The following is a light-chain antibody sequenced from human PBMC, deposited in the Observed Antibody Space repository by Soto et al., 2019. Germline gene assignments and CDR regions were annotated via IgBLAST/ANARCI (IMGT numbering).Light chain of an antibody. CDR1: QSVGSTY. CDR3: QQCYSWPLT. J-gene: IGKJ4*01. V-gene: IGKV3D-20*02. Sequence: EIVLTQSPGTLSLSPGERATLSCRASQSVGSTYLAWYQQKPGQAPRLLIYDASNRATGIPARFSGSGSGTEFALTISGLQSEDFAVYYCQQCYSWPLTFGGGTKV. CDR2: DAS.